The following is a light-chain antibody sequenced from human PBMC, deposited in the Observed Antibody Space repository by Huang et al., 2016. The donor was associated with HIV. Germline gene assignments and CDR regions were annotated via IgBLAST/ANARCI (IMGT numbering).Light chain of an antibody. Sequence: DIQMTQSPSTLSASVRDRVTITCRASQSISTSLAWYQQKKGKAPKLLVYTASSLESGVPSRFSGSGSGTEFTLTISSLQPDDFAAYYCQQYDTYPLTFGGGTKVEIK. J-gene: IGKJ4*01. CDR3: QQYDTYPLT. CDR2: TAS. CDR1: QSISTS. V-gene: IGKV1-5*03.